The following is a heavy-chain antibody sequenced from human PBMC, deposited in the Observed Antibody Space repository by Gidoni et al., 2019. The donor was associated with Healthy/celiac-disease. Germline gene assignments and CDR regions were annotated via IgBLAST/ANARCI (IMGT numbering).Heavy chain of an antibody. CDR2: ISWNSGSI. Sequence: EVQLVASGGGLVQPGRSLRLSCAASGFTFDDYAMHWVRQAPGKGLEWVSGISWNSGSIGYADSVKGRFTISRDNAKNSLYLQMNSLRAEDTALYYCAKDMGGATSFDYWGQGTLVTVSS. CDR1: GFTFDDYA. V-gene: IGHV3-9*01. CDR3: AKDMGGATSFDY. J-gene: IGHJ4*02. D-gene: IGHD1-26*01.